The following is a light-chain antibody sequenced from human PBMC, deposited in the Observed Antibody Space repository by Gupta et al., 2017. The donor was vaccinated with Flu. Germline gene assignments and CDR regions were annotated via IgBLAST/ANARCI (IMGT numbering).Light chain of an antibody. Sequence: QSVLTQPPSASGTPGQRVTISSSGSSSNIGSNVVNWYQQLPGTAPKVLIYNNDQWASGVPDRFSGSKSGNSASLAISGLQSEDEADYYCAVWDDSLNGYVFGTGTKVIVL. J-gene: IGLJ1*01. CDR3: AVWDDSLNGYV. V-gene: IGLV1-44*01. CDR2: NND. CDR1: SSNIGSNV.